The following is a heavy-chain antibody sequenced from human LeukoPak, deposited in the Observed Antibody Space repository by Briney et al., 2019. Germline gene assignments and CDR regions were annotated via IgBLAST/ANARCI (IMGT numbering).Heavy chain of an antibody. CDR2: IYYSGST. J-gene: IGHJ4*02. CDR3: ARYATMVRGVIPYFDY. V-gene: IGHV4-39*07. Sequence: SETLSLTCTVSGGSISSRSYYWGWIRQPPGKGLEWIGSIYYSGSTYYNPSLKSRVTISVDTSKNQFSLKLSSVTAADTAVYYCARYATMVRGVIPYFDYWGQGTLVTVSS. D-gene: IGHD3-10*01. CDR1: GGSISSRSYY.